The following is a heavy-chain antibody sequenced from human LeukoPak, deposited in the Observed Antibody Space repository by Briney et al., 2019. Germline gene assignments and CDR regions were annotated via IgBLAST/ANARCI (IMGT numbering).Heavy chain of an antibody. CDR2: ISYDGSNQ. J-gene: IGHJ1*01. CDR1: GFRFTFSSFG. Sequence: GGSLRLSCAASGFRFTFSSFGMHWVRQAPGKGLEWVAVISYDGSNQNYADSVKGRFTISRDNAKKSLYLRMNSLRAGDTAVYYCARDGGDYYDSSGYPFHHWGQGTLVTVSS. CDR3: ARDGGDYYDSSGYPFHH. D-gene: IGHD3-22*01. V-gene: IGHV3-30*03.